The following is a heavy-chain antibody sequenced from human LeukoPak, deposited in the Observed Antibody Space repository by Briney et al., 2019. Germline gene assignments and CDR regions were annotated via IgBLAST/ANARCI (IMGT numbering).Heavy chain of an antibody. Sequence: TGGSLRLSCAVSGLTFSSSWMDWVRQAPGKGLEWVASISPDGNKKYSADSVKGRFTISRDNAENSLYLQMNSLRVEDTAFYYCARDLAYSRLDYWGQGMLVTVSS. CDR2: ISPDGNKK. CDR1: GLTFSSSW. J-gene: IGHJ4*02. CDR3: ARDLAYSRLDY. V-gene: IGHV3-7*01. D-gene: IGHD5-18*01.